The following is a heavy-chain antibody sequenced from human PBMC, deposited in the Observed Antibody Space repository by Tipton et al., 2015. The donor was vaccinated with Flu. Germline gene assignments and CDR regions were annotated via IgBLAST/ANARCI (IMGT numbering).Heavy chain of an antibody. Sequence: SLRLSCVGSGFTFGSYAMSWVRQAPGKGLEWVSLISGSGDDTLYADTVRGRFTISRDNSKNTLYLQLNSLRAEDTAVYYCAKNGYCTNTNCYSPFDYWGQGTLVTVSS. CDR1: GFTFGSYA. V-gene: IGHV3-23*01. CDR3: AKNGYCTNTNCYSPFDY. D-gene: IGHD2-2*01. J-gene: IGHJ4*02. CDR2: ISGSGDDT.